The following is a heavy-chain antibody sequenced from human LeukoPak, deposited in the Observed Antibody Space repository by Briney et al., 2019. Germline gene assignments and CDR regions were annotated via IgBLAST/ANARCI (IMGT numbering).Heavy chain of an antibody. J-gene: IGHJ4*02. CDR2: IGIDSGNT. D-gene: IGHD1-1*01. CDR1: GFPFIEYS. CDR3: ARDHNYAFDN. Sequence: GGSLRLSCTASGFPFIEYSMNWVRQAPGKGPEWISYIGIDSGNTKYADSVRGRFTISADKAKNSLYLQMNSLRVEDTAVYYCARDHNYAFDNWGQGTLVSVSS. V-gene: IGHV3-48*01.